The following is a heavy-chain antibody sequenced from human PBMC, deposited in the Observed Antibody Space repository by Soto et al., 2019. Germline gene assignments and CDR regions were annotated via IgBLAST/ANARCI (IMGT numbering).Heavy chain of an antibody. J-gene: IGHJ6*02. CDR2: TYYRSKWYN. Sequence: SQTLSLTCVISGDSVSSNSAAWNWIRQSPSRGLEWLGRTYYRSKWYNDYAVSVKSRITINPDTSKNQSSLQLNSVTPEDTAVYYCARGEVYSSSSDYYYYGMDVWGQGTTVTVSS. CDR1: GDSVSSNSAA. V-gene: IGHV6-1*01. CDR3: ARGEVYSSSSDYYYYGMDV. D-gene: IGHD6-6*01.